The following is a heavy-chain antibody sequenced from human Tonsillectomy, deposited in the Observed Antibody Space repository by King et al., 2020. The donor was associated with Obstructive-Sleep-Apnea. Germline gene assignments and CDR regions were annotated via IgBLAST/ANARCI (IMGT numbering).Heavy chain of an antibody. D-gene: IGHD3-22*01. CDR3: ARAYDHSGHQFDS. CDR2: IYPSGGT. V-gene: IGHV4-30-2*01. CDR1: CDSINSGGYS. J-gene: IGHJ4*02. Sequence: QLQESGSGLVKPSQTLSLTCAVSCDSINSGGYSWSWVRQPPGKGLEWIGYIYPSGGTYYNPSLKSRVAISADRSKNQFSLELISVTAADTAVYYCARAYDHSGHQFDSWGQGTLVTVSS.